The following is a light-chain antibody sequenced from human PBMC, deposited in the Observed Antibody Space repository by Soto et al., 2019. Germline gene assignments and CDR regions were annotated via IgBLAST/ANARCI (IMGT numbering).Light chain of an antibody. CDR3: QQYGSSPRT. J-gene: IGKJ1*01. V-gene: IGKV3-20*01. CDR1: QTVSTNY. Sequence: EIVLTQSPGSLSLSPLGIATPSFMASQTVSTNYLAWYQQKPGQAPRLLIYGVSKRATGIPDRFSGSGSGTDFTLTISRLEPEDFAVYCCQQYGSSPRTFGQGTKVDI. CDR2: GVS.